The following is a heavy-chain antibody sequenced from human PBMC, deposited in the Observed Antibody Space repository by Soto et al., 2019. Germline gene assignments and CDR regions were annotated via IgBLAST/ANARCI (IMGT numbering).Heavy chain of an antibody. J-gene: IGHJ6*02. D-gene: IGHD1-1*01. CDR2: INPSGGST. Sequence: ASVKVSCKASGYTFTSYYMHWVRQAPGQGLEWMGIINPSGGSTSCAQKFQGRVTMTRDTSTSTVYMELSSLRSEDTAVYYCARDQRPPNWNDYYYYGMDVWSQGTTVTVSS. V-gene: IGHV1-46*03. CDR1: GYTFTSYY. CDR3: ARDQRPPNWNDYYYYGMDV.